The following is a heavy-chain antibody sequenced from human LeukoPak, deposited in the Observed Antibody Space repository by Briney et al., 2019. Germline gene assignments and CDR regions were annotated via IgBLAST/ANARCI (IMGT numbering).Heavy chain of an antibody. V-gene: IGHV4-39*01. Sequence: SEXLSLTCTVSGGSISSSSYYWGWIRQPPGKGLEWIGSIYYSGSTYYNPSLKSRVTISVDTSKNQFSLKLSSVTAADTAVYYCARHHSGYSSSWPTEYFQHWGQGTLVTVSS. CDR2: IYYSGST. CDR1: GGSISSSSYY. J-gene: IGHJ1*01. CDR3: ARHHSGYSSSWPTEYFQH. D-gene: IGHD6-13*01.